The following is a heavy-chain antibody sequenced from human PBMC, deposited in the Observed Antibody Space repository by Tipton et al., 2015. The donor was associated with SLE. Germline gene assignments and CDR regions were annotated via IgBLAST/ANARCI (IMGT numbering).Heavy chain of an antibody. Sequence: QSGPEVKKPGASVKVSCKASGYTFTGYYMHWVRQAPGQGLEWMGWINPNSGGTNYAQKFQGWVTMTRDTSINTAYMELSRLRSDDTAVYYCARDSSGGYYYYGMDVWGQGTTVTVSS. CDR2: INPNSGGT. V-gene: IGHV1-2*04. J-gene: IGHJ6*02. D-gene: IGHD6-19*01. CDR1: GYTFTGYY. CDR3: ARDSSGGYYYYGMDV.